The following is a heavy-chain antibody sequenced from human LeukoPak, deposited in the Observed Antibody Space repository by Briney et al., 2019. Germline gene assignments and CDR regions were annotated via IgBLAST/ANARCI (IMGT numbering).Heavy chain of an antibody. D-gene: IGHD2-21*02. CDR2: IGTAGDT. Sequence: GGSLRLSCAASGFTFSSYDMHWVRQATGKGLEWVSAIGTAGDTYYPGSVKGRFTISRDNSKNTLYLQMNSLRAEDTAVYYCAKDLGGGDGYYFDYWGQGTLVTVSS. CDR3: AKDLGGGDGYYFDY. J-gene: IGHJ4*02. CDR1: GFTFSSYD. V-gene: IGHV3-13*01.